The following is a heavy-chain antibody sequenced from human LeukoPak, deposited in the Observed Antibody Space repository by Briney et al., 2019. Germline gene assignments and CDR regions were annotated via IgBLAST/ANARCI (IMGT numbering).Heavy chain of an antibody. CDR3: AKRYCSGGSCHFYYYYGMDV. CDR1: GGTFSSYA. CDR2: IIPILGIA. D-gene: IGHD2-15*01. J-gene: IGHJ6*02. Sequence: ASVKVSCKASGGTFSSYAISWVRQAPGQGLEWMGRIIPILGIANYAQKFQGRVTITADKSTSTAYMELSSLRAEDTAVYYCAKRYCSGGSCHFYYYYGMDVWGQGTTVTVSS. V-gene: IGHV1-69*04.